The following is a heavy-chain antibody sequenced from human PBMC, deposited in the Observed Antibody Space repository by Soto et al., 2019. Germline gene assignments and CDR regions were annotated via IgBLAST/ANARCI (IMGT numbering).Heavy chain of an antibody. CDR2: IYYSGST. D-gene: IGHD3-22*01. J-gene: IGHJ4*02. CDR1: GGSVSSGSYY. CDR3: ARANYYDSPFDY. Sequence: SETLSLTCTVSGGSVSSGSYYWSWIRQPPGKGLEWIGYIYYSGSTNYNPSLKSRVTISVDTSKNQFSLKLSSVTAADTAVYYCARANYYDSPFDYRGQGTLVTVSS. V-gene: IGHV4-61*01.